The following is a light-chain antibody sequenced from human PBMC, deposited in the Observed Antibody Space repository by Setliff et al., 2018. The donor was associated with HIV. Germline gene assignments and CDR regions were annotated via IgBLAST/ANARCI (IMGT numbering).Light chain of an antibody. J-gene: IGLJ1*01. V-gene: IGLV2-14*03. CDR1: SSDVGGYNY. Sequence: QSALPQPASVSGSPGQSITISCTGTSSDVGGYNYVSWYQQHPGKAPKLGIYDVSNRPSGVSNRFSGSKSGNTASLTISGLQAEDEADYYCSSYTSTSTLFVFGTGTKVTVL. CDR3: SSYTSTSTLFV. CDR2: DVS.